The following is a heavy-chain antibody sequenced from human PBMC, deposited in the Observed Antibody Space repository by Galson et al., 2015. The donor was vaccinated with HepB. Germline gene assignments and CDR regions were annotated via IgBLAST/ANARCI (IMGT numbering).Heavy chain of an antibody. J-gene: IGHJ4*02. CDR3: TKDPRFVVVPYTVH. V-gene: IGHV3-23*01. CDR1: GFIFSTYD. D-gene: IGHD2-21*01. CDR2: ISGSGRRT. Sequence: SLRLSCAASGFIFSTYDMCWVRQAPGTRLEWISSISGSGRRTYYADSVKGRFTISRDNPKNTLYLEMDSLSAGDTALYYCTKDPRFVVVPYTVHWGQGTLVTVSS.